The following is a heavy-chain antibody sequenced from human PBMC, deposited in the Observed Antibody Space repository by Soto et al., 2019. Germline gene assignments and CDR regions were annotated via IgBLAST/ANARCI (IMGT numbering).Heavy chain of an antibody. J-gene: IGHJ4*02. Sequence: SVKVSWKASGGTFSRYAISWVRQAPGQGLEWMGGIIPLFGKANYAQKFQGRVTITADESTSTAYMELSSLRSEDTAVYYCARDGTLFDSSGYYYLYWGQGTLVTVSS. D-gene: IGHD3-22*01. CDR2: IIPLFGKA. CDR1: GGTFSRYA. V-gene: IGHV1-69*13. CDR3: ARDGTLFDSSGYYYLY.